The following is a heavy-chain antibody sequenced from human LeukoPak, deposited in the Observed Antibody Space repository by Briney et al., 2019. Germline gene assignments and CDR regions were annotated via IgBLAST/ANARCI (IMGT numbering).Heavy chain of an antibody. Sequence: GGSLRLSCAASGFTFDDYAMHWVRQAPGKGLEWVSLISWDGGSTYYADSVKGRFTISRDNSKNSLYLQMNSLRAEDTALYYCAKDRFGIGYMDVWGKGTTVTVSS. D-gene: IGHD3-3*01. CDR2: ISWDGGST. CDR1: GFTFDDYA. V-gene: IGHV3-43D*03. CDR3: AKDRFGIGYMDV. J-gene: IGHJ6*03.